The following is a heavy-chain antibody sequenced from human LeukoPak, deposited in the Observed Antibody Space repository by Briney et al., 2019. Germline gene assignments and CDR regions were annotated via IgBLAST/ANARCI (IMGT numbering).Heavy chain of an antibody. J-gene: IGHJ5*02. D-gene: IGHD2-15*01. CDR3: ARYLYRGIVVVPSAGNWFDP. V-gene: IGHV5-51*01. Sequence: PGESLKISCKGSGYSFTSYWIGWVRQMPGKGLEWMGIIYPGDSDTRYSPSFQGQVTISADKSISTAYLQWSSLKASDTAMYYCARYLYRGIVVVPSAGNWFDPWGQGTLVTVSS. CDR1: GYSFTSYW. CDR2: IYPGDSDT.